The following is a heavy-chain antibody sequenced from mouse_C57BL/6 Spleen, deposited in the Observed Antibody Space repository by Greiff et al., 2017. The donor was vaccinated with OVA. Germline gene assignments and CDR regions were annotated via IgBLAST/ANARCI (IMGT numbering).Heavy chain of an antibody. CDR2: ISYSGST. CDR3: ASYYYGSSYGYFDV. V-gene: IGHV3-1*01. Sequence: EVKLLESGPGMAKPSQSLSLTCTVTGYSITSGYDWHWIRHFPGNKLEWMGYISYSGSTNYNPSLKSRISITHDTSKNHFFLKLNSVTTEDTATYYCASYYYGSSYGYFDVWGTGTTVTVSS. CDR1: GYSITSGYD. D-gene: IGHD1-1*01. J-gene: IGHJ1*03.